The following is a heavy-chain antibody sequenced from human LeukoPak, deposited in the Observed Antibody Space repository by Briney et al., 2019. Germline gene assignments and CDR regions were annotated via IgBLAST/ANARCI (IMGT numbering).Heavy chain of an antibody. J-gene: IGHJ3*01. CDR1: GFTFSNYW. D-gene: IGHD1-1*01. CDR3: VRYGRRANDQPFDV. V-gene: IGHV3-7*01. Sequence: GGSLRLSCEVSGFTFSNYWMKWVRQAPGKGLEWVASIDEDGSETNYVDSVTGRFTVSRDHAKNSLFLQMNSLRAEDTAVYYCVRYGRRANDQPFDVWGQGTMVTVSS. CDR2: IDEDGSET.